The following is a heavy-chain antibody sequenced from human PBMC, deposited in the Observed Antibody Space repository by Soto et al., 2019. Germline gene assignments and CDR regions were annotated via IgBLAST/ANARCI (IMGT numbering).Heavy chain of an antibody. CDR3: ARTNYDSSSATKYFDY. V-gene: IGHV1-18*01. CDR2: ISAYNGNT. CDR1: GYTFTSYG. Sequence: ASVKVSCKASGYTFTSYGISWVRQAPGQGLEWMGWISAYNGNTNYAQKLQGRVTMTTYTSTSTAYMELRSLRSDDTAVYYCARTNYDSSSATKYFDYWGQGTLVTVSS. D-gene: IGHD6-13*01. J-gene: IGHJ4*02.